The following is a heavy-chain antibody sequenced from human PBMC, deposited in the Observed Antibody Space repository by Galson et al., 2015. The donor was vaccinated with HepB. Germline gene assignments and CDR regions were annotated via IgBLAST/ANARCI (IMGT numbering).Heavy chain of an antibody. CDR3: AKLFSAMVYASK. CDR1: GFTFSSYA. D-gene: IGHD2-8*01. Sequence: SLRLSCAASGFTFSSYAMSWVRQAPGKGLEWVSGISSSGGYTYYAESVKGRFTISRDKSKNTLYLQMNSLRAEDTAVYYCAKLFSAMVYASKWGQGTLVTVSS. V-gene: IGHV3-23*01. J-gene: IGHJ4*02. CDR2: ISSSGGYT.